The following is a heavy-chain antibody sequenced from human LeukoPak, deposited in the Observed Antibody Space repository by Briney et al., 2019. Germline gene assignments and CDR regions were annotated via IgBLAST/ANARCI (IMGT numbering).Heavy chain of an antibody. CDR2: IWYDGSNK. D-gene: IGHD2-2*01. V-gene: IGHV3-33*08. CDR3: ARVGTYQASDY. Sequence: GRSLRLSCAASGFTFSSYAMHWVRQAPGKGLEWVAVIWYDGSNKYYADSVKGRFTISRDNSKNTLYLQMNSLRAEDTAVYYCARVGTYQASDYWGQGTLVTVSS. J-gene: IGHJ4*02. CDR1: GFTFSSYA.